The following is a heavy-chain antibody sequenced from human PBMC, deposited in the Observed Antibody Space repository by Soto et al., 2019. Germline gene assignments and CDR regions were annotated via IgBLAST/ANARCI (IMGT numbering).Heavy chain of an antibody. CDR2: ISSTGRRT. V-gene: IGHV3-23*01. Sequence: GGSLRLSCGSSGFNFASYAIGWVRQAPGKGLEWVSGISSTGRRTYYADSVRGRFSISRDNSKNTVDLQINSLRAEDTAVYYCAKVANVGVVVEYFDHWGQGSLVTVSS. J-gene: IGHJ4*02. D-gene: IGHD3-3*01. CDR3: AKVANVGVVVEYFDH. CDR1: GFNFASYA.